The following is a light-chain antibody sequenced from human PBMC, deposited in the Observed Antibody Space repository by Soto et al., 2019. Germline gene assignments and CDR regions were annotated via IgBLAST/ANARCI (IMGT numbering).Light chain of an antibody. Sequence: NFMLTQPHSVSESPGKTVTISCTGSSGSIASNYVQWYQQRPGSAPTNVISEDNQRPSGVPDRFSGSIDSSSNSASLTISGLKTEDEADYYCLSYDSSNHYVFGTGTKVTVL. CDR3: LSYDSSNHYV. V-gene: IGLV6-57*02. CDR2: EDN. J-gene: IGLJ1*01. CDR1: SGSIASNY.